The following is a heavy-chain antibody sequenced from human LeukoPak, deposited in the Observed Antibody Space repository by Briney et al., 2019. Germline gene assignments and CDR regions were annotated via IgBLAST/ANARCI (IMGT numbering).Heavy chain of an antibody. Sequence: GGSLRLSCAASGFTFDDYGMSWVRQAPGKGLEWVSGINWKGDTTGYADSVKGRFTISRDNAKNSLCLEMNSLRAEDTALYYCARDMGIRGSQFLLIYWGQGTLVTVSS. V-gene: IGHV3-20*04. CDR3: ARDMGIRGSQFLLIY. CDR2: INWKGDTT. CDR1: GFTFDDYG. D-gene: IGHD3-16*01. J-gene: IGHJ4*02.